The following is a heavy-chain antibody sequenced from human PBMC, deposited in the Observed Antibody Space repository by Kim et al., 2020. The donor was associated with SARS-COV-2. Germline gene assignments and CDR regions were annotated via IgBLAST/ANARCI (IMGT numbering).Heavy chain of an antibody. Sequence: YYTPSLKSRVTISVDTSKNQFSLKLSSVTAADTAVYYCARLVVAATLFDYWGQGTLVTVSS. V-gene: IGHV4-39*01. J-gene: IGHJ4*02. D-gene: IGHD2-15*01. CDR3: ARLVVAATLFDY.